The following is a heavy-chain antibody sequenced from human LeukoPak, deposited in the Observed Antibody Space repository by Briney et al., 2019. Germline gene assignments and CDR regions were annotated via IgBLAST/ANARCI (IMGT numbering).Heavy chain of an antibody. J-gene: IGHJ4*02. Sequence: PGGSLRLSCAASGFTFSSFAMSWVRQAPGKGLEWVSGISDSGASTYCPDSVKGRFTISRDNSKNMLYLQMNSLRADDTAVYYCAIAKGPVDIVVAATGVFGYWGQGTLVTVSS. CDR3: AIAKGPVDIVVAATGVFGY. CDR1: GFTFSSFA. CDR2: ISDSGAST. V-gene: IGHV3-23*01. D-gene: IGHD6-19*01.